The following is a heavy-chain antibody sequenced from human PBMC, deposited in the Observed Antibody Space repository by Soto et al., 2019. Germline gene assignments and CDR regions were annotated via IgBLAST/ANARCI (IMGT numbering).Heavy chain of an antibody. CDR1: GYTFTPHH. V-gene: IGHV1-46*01. Sequence: ASVKVSCKASGYTFTPHHMHWVRQAPGQGPEWMGIFNPSDGSTNYAQKFQGRVTMTRDTSTSTVYMELGSLRSEDTAVYYCASSGRLGSNWFAPWGQGTLVTVSS. CDR3: ASSGRLGSNWFAP. CDR2: FNPSDGST. D-gene: IGHD1-26*01. J-gene: IGHJ5*02.